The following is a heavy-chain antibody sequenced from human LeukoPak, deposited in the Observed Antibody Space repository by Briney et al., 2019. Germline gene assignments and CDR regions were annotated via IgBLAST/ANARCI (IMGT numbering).Heavy chain of an antibody. J-gene: IGHJ6*02. Sequence: GGSLRLSCAASGFTFSSYGMHWVRQAPGKGLEWVAVISYDGSNKYYADSVKGRFTISRDNSKNTLYLQINSLRAEDTAVYYCAKDHGYAQYYYGMDVWGQGTTVTVSS. CDR2: ISYDGSNK. D-gene: IGHD2-2*01. V-gene: IGHV3-30*18. CDR1: GFTFSSYG. CDR3: AKDHGYAQYYYGMDV.